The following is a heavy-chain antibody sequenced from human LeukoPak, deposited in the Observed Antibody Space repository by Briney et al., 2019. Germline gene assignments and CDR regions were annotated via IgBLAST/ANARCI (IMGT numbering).Heavy chain of an antibody. CDR1: EYTFPTYF. V-gene: IGHV1-46*01. J-gene: IGHJ4*02. CDR3: AREKSGGLWDY. Sequence: ASVKVSCKSSEYTFPTYFLHGVGQPLGQGLDWMGIINTDRGDGNLAQKFHGRITMTRDTSTSTVYMELSGLISEDTAVYYCAREKSGGLWDYWGQGTLVTVSS. CDR2: INTDRGDG. D-gene: IGHD2-15*01.